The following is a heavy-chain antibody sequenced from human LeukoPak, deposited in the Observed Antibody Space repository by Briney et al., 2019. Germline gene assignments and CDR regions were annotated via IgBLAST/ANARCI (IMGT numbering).Heavy chain of an antibody. CDR1: GYTFTSYY. CDR2: INPNSGGT. Sequence: ASVKVSCKASGYTFTSYYMHWVRQAPGQGLEWMGWINPNSGGTNYAQKFQARVTMTTDTSTSTAYMELRSLRSDDTAVYYCARGVAVAGTNYYYYMDVWGKGTTVTVSS. D-gene: IGHD6-19*01. CDR3: ARGVAVAGTNYYYYMDV. J-gene: IGHJ6*03. V-gene: IGHV1-2*02.